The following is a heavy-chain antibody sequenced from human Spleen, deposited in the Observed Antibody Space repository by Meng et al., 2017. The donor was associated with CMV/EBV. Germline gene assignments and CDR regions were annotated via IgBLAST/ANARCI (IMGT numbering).Heavy chain of an antibody. CDR3: ARVGEMGASNY. V-gene: IGHV3-13*03. D-gene: IGHD1-26*01. CDR2: VGIAGDT. Sequence: GESLKISCAACGFIFSSYDMHWVRQTTGKGLEWVSAVGIAGDTYYPVSVKGQFTISRENAKNSLYLQMNSLRAGDTAVYYCARVGEMGASNYWGRGTLVTVSS. J-gene: IGHJ4*02. CDR1: GFIFSSYD.